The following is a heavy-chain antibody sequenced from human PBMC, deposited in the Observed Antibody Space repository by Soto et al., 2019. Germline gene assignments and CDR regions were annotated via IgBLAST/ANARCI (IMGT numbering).Heavy chain of an antibody. V-gene: IGHV4-39*01. CDR2: IFFTGDT. D-gene: IGHD3-10*01. Sequence: QLQLQESGPGLVKPSETLSLSCTVSGGSISTSSHYWGWIRQPPGKGLEWIGSIFFTGDTSYNPSLKSRVTISVDTSMNQFSLKLSSVTATDTAVYYCATVRVWFGELPSNFDFWGQGTQVSVSS. CDR1: GGSISTSSHY. J-gene: IGHJ4*02. CDR3: ATVRVWFGELPSNFDF.